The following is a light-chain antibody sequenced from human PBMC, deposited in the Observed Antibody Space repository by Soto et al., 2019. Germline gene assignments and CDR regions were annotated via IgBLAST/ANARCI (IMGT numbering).Light chain of an antibody. J-gene: IGLJ1*01. CDR2: DVS. CDR3: CSYAGSYTFV. V-gene: IGLV2-11*01. CDR1: RSDVGVYNY. Sequence: QSALTQPRSVSGSPGQSVTISCTGTRSDVGVYNYVSWYQQYPGKAPKIMIYDVSKRPSGVPDRFSGSKSDNTASLTISGLQAEDEADYYCCSYAGSYTFVFGIGTKV.